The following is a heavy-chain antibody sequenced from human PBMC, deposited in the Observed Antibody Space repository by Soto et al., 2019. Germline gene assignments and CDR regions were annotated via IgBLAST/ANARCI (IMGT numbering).Heavy chain of an antibody. V-gene: IGHV3-66*01. Sequence: GGSLRLSCTASGFTVSTNYMNWVRQAPGKGLEWVSVIYSGGSTYYADSVKGRFTISRDNSKNTLYLQMNSLRAEDTAVYYCARDRGPFGLDVWGQGTTVTVS. CDR1: GFTVSTNY. CDR3: ARDRGPFGLDV. J-gene: IGHJ6*02. CDR2: IYSGGST. D-gene: IGHD3-10*01.